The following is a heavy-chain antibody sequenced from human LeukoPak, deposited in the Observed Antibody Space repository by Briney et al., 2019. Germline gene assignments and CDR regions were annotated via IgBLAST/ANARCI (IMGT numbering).Heavy chain of an antibody. CDR1: GYTFTTHG. D-gene: IGHD3-3*01. V-gene: IGHV1-18*01. CDR3: ARTTIFGVVIRGAFDI. Sequence: ASVKVSCKTSGYTFTTHGIDWVRQAPGQGLEWMGWISAYNGNTNYAQKLQGRVTMTTDTSTSTAYMELRSLRSDDTAVYYCARTTIFGVVIRGAFDIWGQGTMVTVSS. J-gene: IGHJ3*02. CDR2: ISAYNGNT.